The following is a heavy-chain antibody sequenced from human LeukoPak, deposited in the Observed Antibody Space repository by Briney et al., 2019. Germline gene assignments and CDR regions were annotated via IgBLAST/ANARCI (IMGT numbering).Heavy chain of an antibody. J-gene: IGHJ4*02. Sequence: SVKVSCKASGGTFSSYAISWVRQAPGQGLEWMGRIIPIFGTANYAQKFQGRVTITTDESTSTAYMELSSLRSEDPAVYYCAKIPFGETYEYYFDYWGQGTLVNVSS. D-gene: IGHD3-10*01. CDR2: IIPIFGTA. CDR1: GGTFSSYA. V-gene: IGHV1-69*05. CDR3: AKIPFGETYEYYFDY.